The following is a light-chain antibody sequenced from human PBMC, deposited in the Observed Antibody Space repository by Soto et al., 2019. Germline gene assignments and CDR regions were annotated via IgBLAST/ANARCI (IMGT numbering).Light chain of an antibody. J-gene: IGKJ2*01. CDR1: QIVTSS. CDR3: QLRSDWPPTFT. Sequence: EIVLTQSPATLSLSPGTGATLSCRASQIVTSSLAWYQQRPGQAPRLLIYDTFTRATGIPAWFSAKGAGTDFTLTISSLDPEDSAVYFCQLRSDWPPTFTFGQGTKLEIK. V-gene: IGKV3-11*01. CDR2: DTF.